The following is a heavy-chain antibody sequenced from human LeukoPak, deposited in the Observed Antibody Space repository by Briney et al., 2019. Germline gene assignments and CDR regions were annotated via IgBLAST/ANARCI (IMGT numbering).Heavy chain of an antibody. Sequence: ASVKVSCKASGYTFTSYGISWVRQAPGQGLEWMGWISAYNGKTNYAQKLQGRVTMTTDTSTSTAYMELRSLRSDDTAMYYCARVPIPEVLWFGEEQGGYYHYYMDVWGKGTTVTISS. CDR1: GYTFTSYG. J-gene: IGHJ6*03. CDR3: ARVPIPEVLWFGEEQGGYYHYYMDV. D-gene: IGHD3-10*01. CDR2: ISAYNGKT. V-gene: IGHV1-18*01.